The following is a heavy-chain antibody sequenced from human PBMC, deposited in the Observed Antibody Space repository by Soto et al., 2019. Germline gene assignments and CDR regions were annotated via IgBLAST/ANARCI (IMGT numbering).Heavy chain of an antibody. CDR2: ISYDGSNK. V-gene: IGHV3-30-3*01. J-gene: IGHJ4*02. Sequence: QVQLVESGGGVVQPGRSLRLSCAASGFTFSSYAMHWVRQAPGKGLEWVAVISYDGSNKYCADSVKGRFTISRDNSKNTLYLQMNSLRAEDTAVYYCVRAGNSPDLSGIDYWGQGTLVTVSS. CDR1: GFTFSSYA. CDR3: VRAGNSPDLSGIDY. D-gene: IGHD2-15*01.